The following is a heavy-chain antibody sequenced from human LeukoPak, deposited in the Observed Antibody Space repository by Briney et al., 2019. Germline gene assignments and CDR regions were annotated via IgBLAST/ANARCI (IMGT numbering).Heavy chain of an antibody. Sequence: LSLTCAVYGGSFSGYYMSWIRQAPGKGLEWVSYISTSGGSIYYADSVKGRFTISRDNAENSLFLQLNSLRAEDTAVYYCARVKGDWFDPWGQGTLVTVSS. D-gene: IGHD3-16*01. CDR1: GGSFSGYY. V-gene: IGHV3-11*04. J-gene: IGHJ5*02. CDR2: ISTSGGSI. CDR3: ARVKGDWFDP.